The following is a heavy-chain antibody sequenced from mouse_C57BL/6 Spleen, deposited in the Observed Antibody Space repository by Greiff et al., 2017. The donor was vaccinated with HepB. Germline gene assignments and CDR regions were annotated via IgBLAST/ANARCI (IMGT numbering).Heavy chain of an antibody. Sequence: ESGPGLVKPSQSLSLTCSVTGYSITSGYYWNWIRQFPGNKLEWMGYISYDGSNNYNPSLKDRISITRDTSKNQFFLKLNSVTTEDTATYYCARETSYYSNYGAMDYWGQGTSVTVSS. CDR3: ARETSYYSNYGAMDY. D-gene: IGHD2-5*01. CDR1: GYSITSGYY. J-gene: IGHJ4*01. V-gene: IGHV3-6*01. CDR2: ISYDGSN.